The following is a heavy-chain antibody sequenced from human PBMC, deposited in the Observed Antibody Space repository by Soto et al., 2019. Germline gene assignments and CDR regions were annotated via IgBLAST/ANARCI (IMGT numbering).Heavy chain of an antibody. CDR2: IIPILGIA. Sequence: QVQLVQSGAEVKKPGSSVKVSCKASGGTFSSYTISWVRQAPGQGLEWMGRIIPILGIANYAQKFQCRVTITADKSTSTAYMELSSLRSEDTAVYYCATRPHIVATPRGDAFDIWGQGTMVTVAS. CDR3: ATRPHIVATPRGDAFDI. J-gene: IGHJ3*02. D-gene: IGHD5-12*01. V-gene: IGHV1-69*02. CDR1: GGTFSSYT.